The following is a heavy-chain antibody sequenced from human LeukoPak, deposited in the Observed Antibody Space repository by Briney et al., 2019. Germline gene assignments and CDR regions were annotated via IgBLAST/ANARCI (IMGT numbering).Heavy chain of an antibody. CDR3: ARVRGYEVRARACYYYYMDV. J-gene: IGHJ6*03. CDR1: GGTFSSYA. V-gene: IGHV1-69*05. Sequence: GASVKVSCKASGGTFSSYAISWVRQAPGQGLEWMGGIIPIFGTANYAQKFQGRVTITTDESTSTAYMELSSLRSEDTAVYYCARVRGYEVRARACYYYYMDVWGKGTTVTVSS. D-gene: IGHD3-3*01. CDR2: IIPIFGTA.